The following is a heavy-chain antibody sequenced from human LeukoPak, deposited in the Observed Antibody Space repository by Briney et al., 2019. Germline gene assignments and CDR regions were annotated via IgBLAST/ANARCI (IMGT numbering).Heavy chain of an antibody. V-gene: IGHV4-61*08. CDR2: IYYSGST. J-gene: IGHJ4*02. CDR1: GGSISSGGYS. Sequence: PSQTLSLTCAVSGGSISSGGYSWSWIRQPPGKGLEWIGYIYYSGSTNYNPSLKSRVTISVDTSKNQFSLKLSSVTAADTAVYYCARDSDYSSKFDYWGQGTLVAVSS. CDR3: ARDSDYSSKFDY. D-gene: IGHD4-11*01.